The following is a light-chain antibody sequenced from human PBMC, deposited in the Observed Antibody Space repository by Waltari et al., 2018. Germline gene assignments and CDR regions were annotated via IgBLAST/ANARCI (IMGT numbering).Light chain of an antibody. J-gene: IGKJ4*01. CDR3: QQGSILPLT. CDR1: ESVFNY. V-gene: IGKV3-11*01. CDR2: DTS. Sequence: EIVLTQSPVTLSLAAGERATLSCRASESVFNYLAWYQQKPGQSPRLLIYDTSKGATGIPARFSGSVYGTDFTLTINNLEAEDFALYYCQQGSILPLTFGGGTKVEIK.